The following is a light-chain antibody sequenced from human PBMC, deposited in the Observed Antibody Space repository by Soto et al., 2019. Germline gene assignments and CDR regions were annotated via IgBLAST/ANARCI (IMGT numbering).Light chain of an antibody. CDR1: HDIRKC. Sequence: DIQMTQSPSTLSASVGDRVTITCQASHDIRKCFNWYQRKPGKAPMLMIDDASKLERVLASMCSGSGGAEYSLLIISLQPDDFAAYYCRQQNNYPPVTFGQGTRLEIK. J-gene: IGKJ5*01. CDR3: RQQNNYPPVT. CDR2: DAS. V-gene: IGKV1-5*01.